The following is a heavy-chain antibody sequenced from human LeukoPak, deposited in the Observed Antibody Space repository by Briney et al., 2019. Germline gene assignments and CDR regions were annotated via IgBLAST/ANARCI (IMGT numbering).Heavy chain of an antibody. CDR3: AKEVYYFDTSGLYSFAFDI. CDR2: ISASGGST. J-gene: IGHJ3*02. V-gene: IGHV3-23*01. D-gene: IGHD3-22*01. Sequence: GGSLRLSCAASGLTFSRYAMSWVRQAPGKGLEWVSAISASGGSTYYADSVKGRFTISRDDSKNTLYLQMNSLRVEDTAVYYCAKEVYYFDTSGLYSFAFDIWGQGTMVTVPS. CDR1: GLTFSRYA.